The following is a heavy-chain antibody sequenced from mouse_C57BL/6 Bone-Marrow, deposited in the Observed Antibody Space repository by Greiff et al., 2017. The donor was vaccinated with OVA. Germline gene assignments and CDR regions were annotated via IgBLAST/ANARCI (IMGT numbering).Heavy chain of an antibody. CDR3: ARDRLLLTVYFDY. V-gene: IGHV5-4*01. D-gene: IGHD4-1*01. CDR1: GFTFSSYA. CDR2: ISDGGSYT. Sequence: DVMLVESGGGLVKPGGSLKLSCAASGFTFSSYAMSWVRQTPEKRLEWVATISDGGSYTYYPDNVKGRFTISRDNAKNNLYLQMSHLKSEDTAMYYCARDRLLLTVYFDYWGQGTTLTVSS. J-gene: IGHJ2*01.